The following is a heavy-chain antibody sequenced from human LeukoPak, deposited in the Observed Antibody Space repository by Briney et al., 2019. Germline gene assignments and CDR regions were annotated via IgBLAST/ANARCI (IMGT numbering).Heavy chain of an antibody. CDR3: ASVSYDAFDI. CDR2: IIPIFGTA. CDR1: GGTFSSYA. D-gene: IGHD2/OR15-2a*01. Sequence: GSSVKVSRKASGGTFSSYAISWVRQAPGQGLEWMGGIIPIFGTANYAQKFQGRVTITTDESTSTAYMELSSLRSEDTAVYYCASVSYDAFDIWGQGTMVTVSS. V-gene: IGHV1-69*05. J-gene: IGHJ3*02.